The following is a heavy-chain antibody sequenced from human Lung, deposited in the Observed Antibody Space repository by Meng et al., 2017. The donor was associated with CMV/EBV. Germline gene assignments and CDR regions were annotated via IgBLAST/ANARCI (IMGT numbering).Heavy chain of an antibody. D-gene: IGHD2-2*01. CDR2: INPSGSST. V-gene: IGHV1-46*01. CDR1: GYTFTNYY. CDR3: ARVLVQVVCPYGLDV. Sequence: SXXVSXXASGYTFTNYYMHWVRQAPGQGLEWMGVINPSGSSTTYAQKFQGRLTMTRDTSTSTVYMELSSLKSEDTAMYYCARVLVQVVCPYGLDVGGQGXTVTVSS. J-gene: IGHJ6*02.